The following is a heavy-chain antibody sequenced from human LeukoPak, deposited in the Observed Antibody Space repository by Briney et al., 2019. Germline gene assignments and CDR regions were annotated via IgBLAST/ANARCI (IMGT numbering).Heavy chain of an antibody. CDR1: GFTFSSHS. CDR3: ARGESTEPYDY. Sequence: GGSLRLSCAASGFTFSSHSMNWVRQAPGKGLEWVSYISSSSSTIYYADSVKGRLTISRDNAKNSLYLQMNSLRAEDTAVYYCARGESTEPYDYWGQGTLVTVSS. CDR2: ISSSSSTI. J-gene: IGHJ4*02. D-gene: IGHD1-14*01. V-gene: IGHV3-48*04.